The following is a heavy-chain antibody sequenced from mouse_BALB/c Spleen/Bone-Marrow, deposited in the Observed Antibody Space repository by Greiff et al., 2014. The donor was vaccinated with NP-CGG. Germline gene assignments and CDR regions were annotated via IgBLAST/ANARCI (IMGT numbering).Heavy chain of an antibody. CDR3: ARSYGSNYFVY. Sequence: QVQLQQSGPELVKPGASVKISCRASGYAFSSSWMNWVKQRPGQGLEWIGRIYPGDGDTNYNGKFKGKATLTADKSSSTAYMQLSSLTSVDSAVYFCARSYGSNYFVYWGQGTLVTVSA. CDR2: IYPGDGDT. J-gene: IGHJ3*01. D-gene: IGHD1-1*01. V-gene: IGHV1-82*01. CDR1: GYAFSSSW.